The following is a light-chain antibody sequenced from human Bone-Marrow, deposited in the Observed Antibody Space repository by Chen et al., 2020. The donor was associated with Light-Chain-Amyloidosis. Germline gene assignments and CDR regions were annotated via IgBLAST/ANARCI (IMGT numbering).Light chain of an antibody. J-gene: IGKJ2*01. V-gene: IGKV3-20*01. CDR1: QSVSSSY. CDR3: QQYGSSHPMYT. Sequence: DIVLTQSPGTLSLSPGEKATLSCRASQSVSSSYLAWYQQKPGQAPRLLIYGACSRATGIPDRFSGSGSGTDVTLTISRLEPEDFAVYYCQQYGSSHPMYTFGQGTKQGIK. CDR2: GAC.